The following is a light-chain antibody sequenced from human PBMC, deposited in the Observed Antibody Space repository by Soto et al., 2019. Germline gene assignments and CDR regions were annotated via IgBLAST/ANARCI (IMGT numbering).Light chain of an antibody. Sequence: EIVLTQSPGTLSLSPGERATLSCRAGQSVSSNYLAWYRQKPGQAPRLLIYGASSRATGIPDRFSGSGSGTDFTLTISRLEPEDFAVYYCQQYGSSPITFGQGTRLEIK. CDR1: QSVSSNY. V-gene: IGKV3-20*01. CDR2: GAS. J-gene: IGKJ5*01. CDR3: QQYGSSPIT.